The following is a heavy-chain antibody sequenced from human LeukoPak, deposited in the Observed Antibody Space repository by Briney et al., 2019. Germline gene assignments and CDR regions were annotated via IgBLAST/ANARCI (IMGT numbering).Heavy chain of an antibody. Sequence: PGGSLRLSCAASGFTFSVYAMSWVRQAPGKGLEWVSVISGSGGSTYYADSVKGRFTISRDNSKNTLYLQMNSLRAEDTAVYYCARGSRFGVVGRDAFDIWGQGTVVTVSS. D-gene: IGHD3-3*01. CDR3: ARGSRFGVVGRDAFDI. J-gene: IGHJ3*02. CDR1: GFTFSVYA. V-gene: IGHV3-23*01. CDR2: ISGSGGST.